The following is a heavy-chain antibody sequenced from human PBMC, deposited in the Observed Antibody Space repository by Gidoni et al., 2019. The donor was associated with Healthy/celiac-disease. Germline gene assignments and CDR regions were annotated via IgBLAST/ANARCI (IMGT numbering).Heavy chain of an antibody. CDR2: IIPILGIA. J-gene: IGHJ4*02. Sequence: QVQLVQSGAEVKKPGSSVKVSCKASGGTFSSYAISWVRQAPGQGLEWMGRIIPILGIANYAQKFQGRVTITADKSTSTAYMELSSLRSEDTAVYYCAREGRGVVVTATVFDYWGQGTLVTVSS. V-gene: IGHV1-69*04. CDR1: GGTFSSYA. D-gene: IGHD2-21*02. CDR3: AREGRGVVVTATVFDY.